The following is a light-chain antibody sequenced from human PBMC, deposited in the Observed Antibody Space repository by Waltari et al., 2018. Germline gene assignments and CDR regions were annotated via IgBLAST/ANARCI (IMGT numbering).Light chain of an antibody. Sequence: DIVMTQSPASLAVSLAERATTHCKSTQSVLSSANNKNYLRWYQQNPGQPPKLLISGASTRESGVPDRFSGSGSGTDFTLTISSLQAEDVAVYYCQQCYSSPYTFGQGTKLEIK. CDR3: QQCYSSPYT. CDR1: QSVLSSANNKNY. CDR2: GAS. J-gene: IGKJ2*01. V-gene: IGKV4-1*01.